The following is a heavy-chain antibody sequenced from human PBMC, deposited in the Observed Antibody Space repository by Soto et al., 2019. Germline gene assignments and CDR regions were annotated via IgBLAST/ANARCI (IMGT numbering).Heavy chain of an antibody. V-gene: IGHV3-30*18. CDR3: AKGTVGSYYYYYGMDV. CDR2: ISYDGSNK. D-gene: IGHD1-26*01. CDR1: GFTFSSYG. Sequence: QVQLVESGGGVVQPGRSLRLSCAASGFTFSSYGMHWVRQAPGKGLEWVAVISYDGSNKYYADSVKGRFTISGDNSKNTLYLEMNSLRAEDTAVYYCAKGTVGSYYYYYGMDVWGQGTTVTVSS. J-gene: IGHJ6*02.